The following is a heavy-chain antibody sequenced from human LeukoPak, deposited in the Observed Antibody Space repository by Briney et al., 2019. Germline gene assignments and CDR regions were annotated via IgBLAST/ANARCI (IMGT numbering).Heavy chain of an antibody. Sequence: GGSLRLSCAASGFNFTKAWMNWVRQAPGRGLEWVGRIKSKSDSGTIDYAAPVKGRFTFSRDDSKNTLSLQMNSLTIEDTAVYYCTADARLWFGAPLHYWGQGTLATVPS. CDR1: GFNFTKAW. CDR3: TADARLWFGAPLHY. CDR2: IKSKSDSGTI. V-gene: IGHV3-15*01. D-gene: IGHD3-10*01. J-gene: IGHJ4*02.